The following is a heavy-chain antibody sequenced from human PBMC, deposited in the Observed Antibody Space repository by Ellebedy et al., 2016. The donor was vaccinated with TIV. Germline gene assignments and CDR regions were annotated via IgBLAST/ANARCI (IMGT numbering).Heavy chain of an antibody. CDR2: ISGGSSTI. CDR3: ARDLPDIVATIRVGYGMDV. J-gene: IGHJ6*02. V-gene: IGHV3-48*01. D-gene: IGHD5-12*01. CDR1: GFTFSTFS. Sequence: PGGSLRLSCAASGFTFSTFSMNWVRQAPGKGLEWVSYISGGSSTITYADSVKGRFTVSRDNAKNSLYLEMDSLRAEDTAVYYCARDLPDIVATIRVGYGMDVWGQGTTVTVSS.